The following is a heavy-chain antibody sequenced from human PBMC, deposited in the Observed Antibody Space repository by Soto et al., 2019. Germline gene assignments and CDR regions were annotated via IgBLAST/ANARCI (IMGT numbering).Heavy chain of an antibody. D-gene: IGHD3-22*01. V-gene: IGHV4-39*01. CDR3: ARLGGYVSVGYYYLWDS. J-gene: IGHJ4*02. CDR2: INHSGST. Sequence: SETLSLTCRVSDGSMNSDSSYWGWIRQPPGKGLEWIGVINHSGSTYHNLSLKGRVTMSVDASRNQFSLKLTSMTAADTAVYYCARLGGYVSVGYYYLWDSWGQGTLVTVSS. CDR1: DGSMNSDSSY.